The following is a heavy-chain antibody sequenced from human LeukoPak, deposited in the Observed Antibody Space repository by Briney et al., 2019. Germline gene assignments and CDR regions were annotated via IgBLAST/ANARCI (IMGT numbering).Heavy chain of an antibody. Sequence: ASVKVSCKASGYTFTDYYMHWVRQAPGQGLEWMGWINPHSGGTNYAQKFQGRVTMTRDTSISTAYMELSRLRSDDTAVYYCARGHHNNWFDPWGQGTLVTVSS. CDR1: GYTFTDYY. CDR3: ARGHHNNWFDP. CDR2: INPHSGGT. J-gene: IGHJ5*02. V-gene: IGHV1-2*02.